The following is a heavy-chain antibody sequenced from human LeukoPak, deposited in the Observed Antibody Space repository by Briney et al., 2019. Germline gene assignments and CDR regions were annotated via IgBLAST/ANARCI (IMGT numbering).Heavy chain of an antibody. CDR1: GFTFSSYE. CDR3: ARAQQWLGSYMDV. CDR2: ISSSGSSI. Sequence: PGGSLRLSCAASGFTFSSYEMNWVRQAPGKGLEWLSYISSSGSSIYYADSVKGRFTISRDNAKNSLYLQMNTLRVEGTAVYYCARAQQWLGSYMDVWGKGTTLTVSS. V-gene: IGHV3-48*03. D-gene: IGHD6-19*01. J-gene: IGHJ6*03.